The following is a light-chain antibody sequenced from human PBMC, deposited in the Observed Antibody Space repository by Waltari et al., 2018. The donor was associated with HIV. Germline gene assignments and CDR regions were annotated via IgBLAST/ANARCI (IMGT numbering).Light chain of an antibody. CDR1: QSLLHSNGYNY. Sequence: EIVMTQSPLSLPVTPGEPASISCRSSQSLLHSNGYNYLDWYVQKPGQSPQPLIYVASNRASGVPDRFSGSGAGTDFTLKISRVEADDVGVYYCMQARETPQTFGPGTRVEIK. CDR2: VAS. J-gene: IGKJ3*01. CDR3: MQARETPQT. V-gene: IGKV2-28*01.